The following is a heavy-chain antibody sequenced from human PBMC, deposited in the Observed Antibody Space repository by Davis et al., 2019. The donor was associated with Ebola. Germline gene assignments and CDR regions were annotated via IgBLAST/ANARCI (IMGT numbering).Heavy chain of an antibody. J-gene: IGHJ6*02. D-gene: IGHD2-2*01. CDR2: ISSSSSYI. CDR1: GFTFSSYS. V-gene: IGHV3-21*01. Sequence: GGSLRLSCAASGFTFSSYSMNWVRQAPGKGLEWVSSISSSSSYIYYADSVKGRFTISRDNAKNSLYLQMNSLRAEDKAVYYCARGGIVVVPAAMNPYYYYGMDVWGQGTTVTVSS. CDR3: ARGGIVVVPAAMNPYYYYGMDV.